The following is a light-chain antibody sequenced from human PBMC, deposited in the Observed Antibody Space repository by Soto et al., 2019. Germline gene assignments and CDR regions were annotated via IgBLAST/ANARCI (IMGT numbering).Light chain of an antibody. CDR3: QSYDRSLSGSV. CDR2: GNN. J-gene: IGLJ2*01. Sequence: QSALTQPPSVSGAPGQRVTISCTGSSSNIGAGYDVHWYQQLPGTAPKLLIYGNNNRPSGVRDRFSGSKSGASASLAITGLQSEDEADYYCQSYDRSLSGSVFGGGTKVTVL. V-gene: IGLV1-40*01. CDR1: SSNIGAGYD.